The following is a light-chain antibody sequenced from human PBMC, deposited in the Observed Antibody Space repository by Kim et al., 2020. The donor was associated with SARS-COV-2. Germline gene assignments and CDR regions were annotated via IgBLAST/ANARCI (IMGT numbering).Light chain of an antibody. CDR2: DVS. CDR1: SSDVGGYNY. V-gene: IGLV2-11*01. CDR3: CSYAGSYTNYV. J-gene: IGLJ1*01. Sequence: QSALTQPRSVSGSPGQSVTISCTGTSSDVGGYNYVSWYQRHPGKAPKLMIYDVSKRPSGVPDRFSGSKSGNTASLTIYGLQAEDEADYYCCSYAGSYTNYVFGTGTKGTVL.